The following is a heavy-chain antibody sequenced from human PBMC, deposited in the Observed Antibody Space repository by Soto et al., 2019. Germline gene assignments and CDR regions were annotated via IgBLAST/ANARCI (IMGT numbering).Heavy chain of an antibody. D-gene: IGHD4-17*01. CDR3: ARSDYGDYPLLG. V-gene: IGHV1-2*04. CDR2: INPNSGGT. Sequence: QVQLVQSGAEVKKPGASVKVSCKASGYTFTGYYMHWVRQAPGQGLEWMGWINPNSGGTNYAQKVQGWVTMTRDTSISTAYMERSRLRSDDTAVYYCARSDYGDYPLLGWGQGTLVTVSS. CDR1: GYTFTGYY. J-gene: IGHJ4*02.